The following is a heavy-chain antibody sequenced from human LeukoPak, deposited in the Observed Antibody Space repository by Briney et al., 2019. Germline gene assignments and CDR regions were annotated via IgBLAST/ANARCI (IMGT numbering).Heavy chain of an antibody. D-gene: IGHD5-18*01. CDR1: GFTFSNAW. CDR3: ARDLHRIQLWLGGTYYYGMDV. J-gene: IGHJ6*02. V-gene: IGHV3-33*08. CDR2: IWYDGSNK. Sequence: GGSLRLSCAASGFTFSNAWMSWVRQAPGKGLEWVAVIWYDGSNKYYADSVKGRFTISRDNSKNTLYLQMNSLRAEDTAVYYCARDLHRIQLWLGGTYYYGMDVWGQGTTVTVSS.